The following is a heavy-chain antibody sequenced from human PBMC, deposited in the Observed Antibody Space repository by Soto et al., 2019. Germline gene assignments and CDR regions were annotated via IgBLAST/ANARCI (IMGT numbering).Heavy chain of an antibody. D-gene: IGHD1-26*01. CDR2: ISSSSSTI. CDR3: AREGGSLHWFDP. V-gene: IGHV3-48*02. CDR1: GFTFSSYS. Sequence: EVQLVESGGGLVQPGGSLRLSCAASGFTFSSYSMNWVRQAPGKGLEWVSYISSSSSTIYYADYVKGRFTISRDNAKNSLYRKTNSLREEDTAVYYCAREGGSLHWFDPWGQGTLVTVSS. J-gene: IGHJ5*02.